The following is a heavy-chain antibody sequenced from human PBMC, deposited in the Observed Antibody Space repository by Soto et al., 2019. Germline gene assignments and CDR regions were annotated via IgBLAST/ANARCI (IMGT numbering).Heavy chain of an antibody. CDR1: GCTFSSYA. CDR3: ARGRSSDYYYYGMAV. D-gene: IGHD3-16*02. Sequence: SVKVSCKASGCTFSSYAISWVRQAPGQGLEWMGGIIPIFGTANYAQKFQGRVTITADESTSTAYMELSSLRSEDTAVYYCARGRSSDYYYYGMAVWGQGTTVTVSS. V-gene: IGHV1-69*13. J-gene: IGHJ6*02. CDR2: IIPIFGTA.